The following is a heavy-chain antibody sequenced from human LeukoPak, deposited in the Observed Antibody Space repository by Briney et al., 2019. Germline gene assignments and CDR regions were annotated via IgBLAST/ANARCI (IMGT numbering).Heavy chain of an antibody. CDR3: ARYDYGRSGFDY. D-gene: IGHD5-12*01. CDR1: GFTFSSYG. CDR2: IYSGGTT. V-gene: IGHV3-66*01. Sequence: GRPLRLSCAASGFTFSSYGMHWVRQAPGKGLEWVSVIYSGGTTYYADSVKGRFSISRDNSKNTLYLQMNSLRAEDTAVYYCARYDYGRSGFDYWGQGTLVTVSS. J-gene: IGHJ4*02.